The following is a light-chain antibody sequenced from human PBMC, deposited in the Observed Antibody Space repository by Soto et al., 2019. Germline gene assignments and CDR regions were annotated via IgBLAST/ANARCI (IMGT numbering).Light chain of an antibody. V-gene: IGKV1-39*01. Sequence: DIQVTQSPSSLSASVGDRVTISCRASQSISGYLNWYQQKPGKAPKLLIFDASSLQSGVPSRFSGRGSGSEYTLTISRLQPEDFATYLCQHSYSNFPITFGQGTRLEIK. CDR1: QSISGY. CDR3: QHSYSNFPIT. CDR2: DAS. J-gene: IGKJ5*01.